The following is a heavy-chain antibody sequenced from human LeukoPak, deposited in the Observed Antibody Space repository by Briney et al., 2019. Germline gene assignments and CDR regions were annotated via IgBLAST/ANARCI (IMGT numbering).Heavy chain of an antibody. CDR3: ARGGPNYHDSSPHWFDP. CDR2: IYYSGST. Sequence: SETLSLTCTVSGVSISRYYWSWIRQPPGKGLEWIGYIYYSGSTNYNPSLNSRVTISIDTSRNQFSLKLSSVTAADTAVYFCARGGPNYHDSSPHWFDPWGQGTLVTVSS. D-gene: IGHD3-22*01. CDR1: GVSISRYY. J-gene: IGHJ5*02. V-gene: IGHV4-59*01.